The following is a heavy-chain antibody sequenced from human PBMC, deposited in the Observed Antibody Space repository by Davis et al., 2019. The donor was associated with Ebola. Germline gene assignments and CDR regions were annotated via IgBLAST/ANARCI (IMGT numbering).Heavy chain of an antibody. V-gene: IGHV1-3*01. D-gene: IGHD2-8*01. CDR3: ARDATVYGAYNWFEP. CDR1: GYIFTNYV. Sequence: ASVKVSCKASGYIFTNYVMHWVRQAPGQSLEWMGWIDAGNGNTKYSQKFQGRLTITRDTIASTAHMDLSTLRSEDAAVYYCARDATVYGAYNWFEPWGQGTLVTVSS. CDR2: IDAGNGNT. J-gene: IGHJ5*02.